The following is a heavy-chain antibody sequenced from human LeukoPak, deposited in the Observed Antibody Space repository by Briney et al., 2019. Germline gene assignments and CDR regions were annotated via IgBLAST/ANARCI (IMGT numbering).Heavy chain of an antibody. CDR1: GGSISSSSYY. J-gene: IGHJ4*02. CDR2: IYYTGAS. CDR3: ARGAPPQN. Sequence: SETLSLTCTVSGGSISSSSYYWGWIRQPPGKGLEWIGSIYYTGASYYNPSLKSRVTISIDTSKKHFSLKLTSVTAADTAVYYCARGAPPQNWGEGTLVTVSS. V-gene: IGHV4-39*07.